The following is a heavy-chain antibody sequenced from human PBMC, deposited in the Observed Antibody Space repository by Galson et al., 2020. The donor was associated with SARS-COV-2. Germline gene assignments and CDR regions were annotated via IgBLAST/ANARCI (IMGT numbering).Heavy chain of an antibody. CDR1: GGSVSTSSYY. V-gene: IGHV4-39*01. D-gene: IGHD3-10*01. CDR3: ARQSFGTVLFYFDY. J-gene: IGHJ4*02. Sequence: ASETLSLTCTVSGGSVSTSSYYWAWIRQPPGKGLEWIGSIFHSGGTYYTPSLKSRVTISVNTSKNQFSLKLTSVTAADTAVYYCARQSFGTVLFYFDYWGQGTLVTVSS. CDR2: IFHSGGT.